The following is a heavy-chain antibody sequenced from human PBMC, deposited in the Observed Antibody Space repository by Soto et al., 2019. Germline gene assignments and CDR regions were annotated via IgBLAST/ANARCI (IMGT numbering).Heavy chain of an antibody. CDR1: GFTVTDIY. Sequence: EVQLVESGGGLVQPGGSLGLSCVASGFTVTDIYMNWVRQAPGKGLEWVSVIYKDFTDYADFVKGRFSVSTDSPKNALYLQMDNLRAEDTAVYYCAREPRYCSGGSCSIMGDAFDIWGQGAMVTVSS. CDR3: AREPRYCSGGSCSIMGDAFDI. D-gene: IGHD2-15*01. V-gene: IGHV3-66*01. J-gene: IGHJ3*02. CDR2: IYKDFT.